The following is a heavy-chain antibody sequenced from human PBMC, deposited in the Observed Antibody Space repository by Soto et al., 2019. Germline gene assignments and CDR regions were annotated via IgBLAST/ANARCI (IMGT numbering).Heavy chain of an antibody. J-gene: IGHJ4*02. D-gene: IGHD3-3*01. Sequence: PGGSLRLSCAASGFSFNTYAMSWVRQPPGKGLEWVSSVSGSGDSTYYADSVKGRFTISRDNSRNTLYLQLNSLRADDTALYYCSKRLGDFGSAYNPSHYWGQGSPVTVSS. CDR3: SKRLGDFGSAYNPSHY. CDR1: GFSFNTYA. V-gene: IGHV3-23*01. CDR2: VSGSGDST.